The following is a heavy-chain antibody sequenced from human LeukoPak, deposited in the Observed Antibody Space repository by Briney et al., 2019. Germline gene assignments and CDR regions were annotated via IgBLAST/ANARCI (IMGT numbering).Heavy chain of an antibody. Sequence: PGGSLRLSCAASGFTFSSYSMNWVRQAPGKGLEWVSSISSSSSYIYYADSVKGRFTISRDNAKNSLYLQMNSLRAEDTAVYYCAKALLYYDSSGYVDYWGQGTLVTVSS. D-gene: IGHD3-22*01. CDR3: AKALLYYDSSGYVDY. CDR2: ISSSSSYI. CDR1: GFTFSSYS. J-gene: IGHJ4*02. V-gene: IGHV3-21*01.